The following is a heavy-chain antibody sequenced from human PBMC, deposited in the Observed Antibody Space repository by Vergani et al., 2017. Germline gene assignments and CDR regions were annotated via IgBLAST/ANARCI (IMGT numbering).Heavy chain of an antibody. J-gene: IGHJ6*02. V-gene: IGHV3-30-3*01. CDR1: GFTFSSYA. D-gene: IGHD5-12*01. Sequence: VRLAESGGGLVQPGGSLRLSCAASGFTFSSYAMHWVRQAPGKGLEWVAVISYDGSNKYYADSVKGRFTISRDSSKNTLYLQMNSLSAGDTAVYYCAKANPRNSGYDYLYYYHAMDVWGQGTTVTVSS. CDR3: AKANPRNSGYDYLYYYHAMDV. CDR2: ISYDGSNK.